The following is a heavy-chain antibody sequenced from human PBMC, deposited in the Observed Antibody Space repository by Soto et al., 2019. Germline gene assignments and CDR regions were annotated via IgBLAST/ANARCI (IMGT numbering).Heavy chain of an antibody. CDR2: IYFNGST. D-gene: IGHD4-17*01. Sequence: PSETLSLTCTVSGGSISGYYWNWIRQPPGKGLEWIGYIYFNGSTNYNPSLKSRVTISIDTSKNQFSLKLSSLTAADTAVHYCARSYGDNSADYWGQGTLVTVSS. CDR3: ARSYGDNSADY. J-gene: IGHJ4*02. CDR1: GGSISGYY. V-gene: IGHV4-59*08.